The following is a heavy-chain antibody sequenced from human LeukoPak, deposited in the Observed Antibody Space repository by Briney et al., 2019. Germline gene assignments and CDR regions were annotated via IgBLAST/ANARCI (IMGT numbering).Heavy chain of an antibody. D-gene: IGHD2-2*01. Sequence: GGSLRLSCAASGFTVSSNYMSWVRQAPGKGLEWVSVIYSGGSTYYADSVKGRLTISRDNAKNSLYLQMNSLRAEDTAVYYCARYCSSTSCYHYWGQGTLVTVSS. CDR2: IYSGGST. CDR1: GFTVSSNY. CDR3: ARYCSSTSCYHY. V-gene: IGHV3-53*01. J-gene: IGHJ4*02.